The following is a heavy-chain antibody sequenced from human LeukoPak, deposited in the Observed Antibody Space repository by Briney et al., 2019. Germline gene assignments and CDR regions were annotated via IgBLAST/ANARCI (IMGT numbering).Heavy chain of an antibody. CDR3: ARDGPPQYSYGYMTYYYYYMDV. CDR1: GFTFSSYA. D-gene: IGHD5-18*01. J-gene: IGHJ6*03. V-gene: IGHV3-30-3*01. CDR2: ISYDGSNK. Sequence: PGRSLRLSCAASGFTFSSYAMHWVRQAPGKGLEWVAVISYDGSNKYYADSVKGRFTISRDNSENTLYLQMNSLRAEDTAVYYCARDGPPQYSYGYMTYYYYYMDVWGKGTTVTVSS.